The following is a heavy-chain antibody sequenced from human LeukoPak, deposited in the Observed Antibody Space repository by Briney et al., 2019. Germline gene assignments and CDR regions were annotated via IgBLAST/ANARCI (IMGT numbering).Heavy chain of an antibody. CDR2: SKSKTDGGTT. CDR1: GVTFSNAW. D-gene: IGHD1-26*01. CDR3: TTPRSGNPEYYYGMDV. Sequence: GGSLRLSCAASGVTFSNAWMSWVRQAPGKGLEWVGRSKSKTDGGTTDYAAPVKGRFTISRDDSKNTLYLQMNSLKTEDTAVYYCTTPRSGNPEYYYGMDVWGQGTTVTVSS. J-gene: IGHJ6*02. V-gene: IGHV3-15*01.